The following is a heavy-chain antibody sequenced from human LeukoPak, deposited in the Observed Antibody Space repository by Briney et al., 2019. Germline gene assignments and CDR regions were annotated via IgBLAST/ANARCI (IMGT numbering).Heavy chain of an antibody. CDR1: GFTFDGYV. CDR2: ISGNSGSI. D-gene: IGHD6-19*01. Sequence: GGSLRLSCAASGFTFDGYVMHWVRQAPGKGLEWVSGISGNSGSIGYANSVKDRFSISRDNAKNSLYLQMNSLRADDTAFYYCAKAAGGWYYPVDYWGQGTLVTVSS. V-gene: IGHV3-9*01. J-gene: IGHJ4*02. CDR3: AKAAGGWYYPVDY.